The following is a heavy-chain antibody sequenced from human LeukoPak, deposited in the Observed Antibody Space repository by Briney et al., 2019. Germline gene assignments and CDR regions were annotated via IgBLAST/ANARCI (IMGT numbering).Heavy chain of an antibody. CDR2: ISSSGSTI. Sequence: GGSLRLSCAASGFTFSSYEMNWVRQAPGKGLEWVSYISSSGSTIYYADSVKGRFTISRDNAKNSLYLQMNSLRAEDTAAYYCARGLFSGYDWGYWGQGTLVTVSS. V-gene: IGHV3-48*03. D-gene: IGHD5-12*01. CDR3: ARGLFSGYDWGY. J-gene: IGHJ4*02. CDR1: GFTFSSYE.